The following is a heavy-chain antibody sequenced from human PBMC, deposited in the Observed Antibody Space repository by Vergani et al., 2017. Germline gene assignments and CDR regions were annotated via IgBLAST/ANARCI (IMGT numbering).Heavy chain of an antibody. CDR1: GGSISSYY. CDR3: ARAIHPYSRSSHNWFDP. CDR2: TYARGSA. Sequence: QVQLQESGPGLMKPSETLSLTCTVSGGSISSYYWSWIRQTAGKGLEWLGRTYARGSATYNPSLKSRLSMSVDTSKNQFSLKLSSVTAADTAVYYCARAIHPYSRSSHNWFDPGGPGILVTVSS. V-gene: IGHV4-4*07. D-gene: IGHD6-6*01. J-gene: IGHJ5*02.